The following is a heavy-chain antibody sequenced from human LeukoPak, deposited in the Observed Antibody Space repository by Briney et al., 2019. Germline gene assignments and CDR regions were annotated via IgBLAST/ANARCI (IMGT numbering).Heavy chain of an antibody. CDR1: GGTFSSYT. CDR2: IIPILGIA. CDR3: ARDECSGGSCYSGLWFDP. Sequence: ASVKVSCKASGGTFSSYTISWVRQAPGQGLECIGRIIPILGIANYAQKFQGRVTITADKSTSTAYMELSSLRSEDTAVYYCARDECSGGSCYSGLWFDPWGQGTLVTVSS. J-gene: IGHJ5*02. D-gene: IGHD2-15*01. V-gene: IGHV1-69*04.